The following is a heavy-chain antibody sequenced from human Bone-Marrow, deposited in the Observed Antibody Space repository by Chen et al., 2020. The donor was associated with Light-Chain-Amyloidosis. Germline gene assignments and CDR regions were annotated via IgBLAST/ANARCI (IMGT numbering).Heavy chain of an antibody. CDR2: RWWDESNE. D-gene: IGHD6-13*01. CDR1: GFEFGGYG. J-gene: IGHJ4*02. Sequence: QVQLVESGGGMVRPGRSLRLSCAESGFEFGGYGMHWVRQAPGKGLDWVVMRWWDESNEHYVEAVKGRFTISRDNSRNIFYLQMNSLRAEYTAVYHCARGMYSSSWYCDLWGQGALVTVSS. V-gene: IGHV3-33*01. CDR3: ARGMYSSSWYCDL.